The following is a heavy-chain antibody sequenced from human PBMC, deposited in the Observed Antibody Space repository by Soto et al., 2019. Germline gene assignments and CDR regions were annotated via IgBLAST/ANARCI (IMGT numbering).Heavy chain of an antibody. J-gene: IGHJ5*01. CDR3: ARRSRYSSGWYDS. CDR1: GFTFSNYA. V-gene: IGHV3-23*01. CDR2: ITGGGDDT. D-gene: IGHD6-19*01. Sequence: EVQLLESGGGLVQPGGSLRLSCVASGFTFSNYAMNWVRQAPGKGLEWVSSITGGGDDTYYADSVTGRFTISRDNSENTQYLHMNSLRAEDTAIYYCARRSRYSSGWYDSWGQGTLVTVSS.